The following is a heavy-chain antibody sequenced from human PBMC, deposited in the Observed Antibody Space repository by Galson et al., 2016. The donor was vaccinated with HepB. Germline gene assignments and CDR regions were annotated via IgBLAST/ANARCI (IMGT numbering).Heavy chain of an antibody. CDR3: ARSGSYSYAFDI. Sequence: SLRLSCAASGFTLSSYGMHWVRQAPGKGLEWVALIWYDGSNRFYAASEKGRFTISRDNSKNTLHLQMNSLRTEDTAVYYCARSGSYSYAFDIWGQGTMVTASS. CDR1: GFTLSSYG. V-gene: IGHV3-33*01. D-gene: IGHD3-10*01. CDR2: IWYDGSNR. J-gene: IGHJ3*02.